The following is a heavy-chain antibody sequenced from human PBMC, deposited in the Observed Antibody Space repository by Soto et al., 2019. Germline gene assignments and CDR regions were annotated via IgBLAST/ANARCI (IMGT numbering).Heavy chain of an antibody. J-gene: IGHJ6*02. CDR2: IYYSGST. Sequence: SETLSLTCTVSGGSISSSSYYWGWIRQPPGKGLEWIGSIYYSGSTYYNPSLKSRVTISVDTSKNQFSLRLSSVTAADTAVYYCATNYAYYYYYGMDVWGQGTTVTV. CDR1: GGSISSSSYY. D-gene: IGHD4-4*01. CDR3: ATNYAYYYYYGMDV. V-gene: IGHV4-39*01.